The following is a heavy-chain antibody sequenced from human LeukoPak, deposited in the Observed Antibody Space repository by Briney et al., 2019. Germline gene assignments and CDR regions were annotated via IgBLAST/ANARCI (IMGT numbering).Heavy chain of an antibody. CDR1: GFIFSNYA. J-gene: IGHJ6*02. D-gene: IGHD2-2*01. V-gene: IGHV3-21*01. Sequence: SGGSLRLSCAASGFIFSNYAMNWVRQAPGKGLEWVSSISSSSSYIYYADSVKGRFTISRDNAKNSLYLQMNSLRAEDTAVYYCAREAPGDNIVVVPAAMDYYYGMDVWGQGTTVTVSS. CDR3: AREAPGDNIVVVPAAMDYYYGMDV. CDR2: ISSSSSYI.